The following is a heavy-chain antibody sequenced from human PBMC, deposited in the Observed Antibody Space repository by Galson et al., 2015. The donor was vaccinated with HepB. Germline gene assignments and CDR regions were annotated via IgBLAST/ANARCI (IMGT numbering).Heavy chain of an antibody. J-gene: IGHJ6*02. CDR3: AQDLTYYYGSGSYFVGMDV. CDR1: GFTFEDYA. CDR2: ISWNSDFT. Sequence: SLRLSCAASGFTFEDYAMHWVRQVPGKGLDWVSGISWNSDFTGYADSVRGRFTISRDNAKYSLYLQMNSLRAEDTALYYCAQDLTYYYGSGSYFVGMDVWGQGTTVTVSS. V-gene: IGHV3-9*01. D-gene: IGHD3-10*01.